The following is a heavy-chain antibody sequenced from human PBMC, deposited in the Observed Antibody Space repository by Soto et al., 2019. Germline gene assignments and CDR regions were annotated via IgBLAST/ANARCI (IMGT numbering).Heavy chain of an antibody. J-gene: IGHJ6*02. Sequence: SVKVSCKASVFTFTGSAVQWVRQARGQRLEWIGWIVVGSGNTNYAQKFQERVTITRDMSTSTAYMELSSLRSEDTAVYYCAADPLYYYGMDVWGHGTTVTVSS. CDR1: VFTFTGSA. CDR2: IVVGSGNT. CDR3: AADPLYYYGMDV. V-gene: IGHV1-58*01.